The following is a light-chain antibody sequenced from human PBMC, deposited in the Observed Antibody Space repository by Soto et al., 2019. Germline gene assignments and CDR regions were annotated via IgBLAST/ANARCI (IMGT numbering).Light chain of an antibody. Sequence: DIQMTQSPSSVSASVGDRVTITCRASQAISTWLAWYQQKPGKAPELLIYTASTLESGVPSRFSGRGSGTDFTLTISSLQPDDFATYYCQHYNSYSEAFGQGTKVDI. CDR1: QAISTW. V-gene: IGKV1D-16*01. J-gene: IGKJ1*01. CDR3: QHYNSYSEA. CDR2: TAS.